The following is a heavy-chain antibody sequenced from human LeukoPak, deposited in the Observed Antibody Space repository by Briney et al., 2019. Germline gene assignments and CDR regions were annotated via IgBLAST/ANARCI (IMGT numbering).Heavy chain of an antibody. CDR1: GGSISSSSYY. V-gene: IGHV4-39*01. J-gene: IGHJ3*02. CDR3: ARARYTNSWYAVDI. Sequence: RSSETLSLTCTVSGGSISSSSYYWGWIRQPPGKGLEWIGSIYYSGSTYYNPSLKSRVTISVDTSKNQFSLKLSSVTAADTAMYYCARARYTNSWYAVDIWGQGTMVTVSS. CDR2: IYYSGST. D-gene: IGHD6-13*01.